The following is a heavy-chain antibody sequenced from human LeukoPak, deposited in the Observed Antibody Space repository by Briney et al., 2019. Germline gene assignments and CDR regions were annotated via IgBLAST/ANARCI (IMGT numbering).Heavy chain of an antibody. D-gene: IGHD2-2*01. J-gene: IGHJ4*02. CDR2: ISGSGQII. CDR1: GFTFSDSY. CDR3: AHGSMYQLDY. Sequence: GGSLRLSCAASGFTFSDSYMSWIRQSPGKGLEWVSHISGSGQIIYYADSMKGRFTISRDNAKNSLYLQMNSLRAEDTAVYYCAHGSMYQLDYWGQGTLVTVSS. V-gene: IGHV3-11*04.